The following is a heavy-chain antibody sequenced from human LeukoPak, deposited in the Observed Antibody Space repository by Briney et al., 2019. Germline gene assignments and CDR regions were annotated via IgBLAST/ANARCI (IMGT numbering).Heavy chain of an antibody. J-gene: IGHJ4*02. CDR3: ARGTRSNYYDRSGYYPGDY. V-gene: IGHV1-2*02. CDR2: INLNSGGT. D-gene: IGHD3-22*01. Sequence: GASVKVSCKASGYTFTGYYMHWVRQAPGQRLEWMGWINLNSGGTNYAQKFQGRVTVTRDMSISTAYMELSRLRSDDTAVYYCARGTRSNYYDRSGYYPGDYWGQGTLVTVSS. CDR1: GYTFTGYY.